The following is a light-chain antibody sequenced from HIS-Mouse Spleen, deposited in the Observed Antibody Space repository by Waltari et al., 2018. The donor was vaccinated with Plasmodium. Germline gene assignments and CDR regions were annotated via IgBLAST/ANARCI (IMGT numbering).Light chain of an antibody. V-gene: IGLV1-44*01. CDR1: SSNIGSNT. CDR3: AAWDDSLNGWV. Sequence: QSVLTQPPSASGTPGQRVTISCSGSSSNIGSNTVNWYQQLPGTAPKLLIYSNNQRPSGVPVRCAGSKAGTSASLAISWLQSEDEADYYCAAWDDSLNGWVFGGGTKLTVL. CDR2: SNN. J-gene: IGLJ3*02.